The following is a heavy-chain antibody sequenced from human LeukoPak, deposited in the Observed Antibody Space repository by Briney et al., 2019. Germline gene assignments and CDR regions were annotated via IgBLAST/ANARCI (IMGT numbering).Heavy chain of an antibody. V-gene: IGHV3-30*02. D-gene: IGHD5-18*01. Sequence: PGGSLRLSCAASGFTFSSYGMPWVRQAPGKGLEWVAFIRYDGSNKYYADSVKGRFTISRDNAKNSLYLQMNSLRAEDTAVYYCARGNSYGYFGTDYWGQGTLVTVSS. CDR1: GFTFSSYG. J-gene: IGHJ4*02. CDR3: ARGNSYGYFGTDY. CDR2: IRYDGSNK.